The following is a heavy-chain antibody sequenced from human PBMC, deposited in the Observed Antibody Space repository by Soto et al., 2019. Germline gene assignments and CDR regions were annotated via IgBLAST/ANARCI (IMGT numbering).Heavy chain of an antibody. J-gene: IGHJ5*02. Sequence: GGSLRLSCAASGFTFSSYWMSWVRQAPGKGLEWVANIKQDGSEKYYVDSVKGRFTISRDNAKSSLYLQMNSLRAEDTTVYYCAKGLTGIHGGWFDPWGQGTLVTVSS. CDR1: GFTFSSYW. V-gene: IGHV3-7*03. CDR2: IKQDGSEK. CDR3: AKGLTGIHGGWFDP. D-gene: IGHD1-20*01.